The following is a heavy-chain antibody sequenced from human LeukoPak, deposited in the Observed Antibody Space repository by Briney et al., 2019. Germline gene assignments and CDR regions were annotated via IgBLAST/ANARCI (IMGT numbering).Heavy chain of an antibody. J-gene: IGHJ4*02. CDR3: ARGRDHALDY. CDR1: GFTFSSYW. V-gene: IGHV3-74*01. Sequence: PGGSLRLSCAASGFTFSSYWMYWVRQAPGKGLVWVSQIDRDASGTYSAESVKGRFTISRDNAKNTLYLQMNSLRAEDTAVYYCARGRDHALDYWGQGTLVTVSS. CDR2: IDRDASGT. D-gene: IGHD1-14*01.